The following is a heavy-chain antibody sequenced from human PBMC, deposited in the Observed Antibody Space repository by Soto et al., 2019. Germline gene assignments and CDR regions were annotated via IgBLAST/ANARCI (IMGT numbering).Heavy chain of an antibody. D-gene: IGHD3-10*01. Sequence: ASVKVSCKTSGYTFSSIGISWVRQAPGQGLEWMGWISPHKDDTYYAQRLQGRVTMTTDTSTSTAYMELRSLRSDDTAVYFCVRDLDGSGSYYTNYWGQGTLVTVSS. CDR2: ISPHKDDT. CDR3: VRDLDGSGSYYTNY. V-gene: IGHV1-18*01. J-gene: IGHJ4*02. CDR1: GYTFSSIG.